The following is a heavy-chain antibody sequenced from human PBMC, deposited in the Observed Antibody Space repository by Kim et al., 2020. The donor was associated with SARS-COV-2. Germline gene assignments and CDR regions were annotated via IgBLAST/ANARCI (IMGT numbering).Heavy chain of an antibody. Sequence: SETLSLTCAVYGGSFSGYYWSWIRQPPGKGLEWIGEINHSGSTNYNPSLKSRVTISVDTSKNQFSLKLSSVTAADTAVYYCARGLMVRGVIITRYYYYYYMDVWGKGTTVTVSS. CDR3: ARGLMVRGVIITRYYYYYYMDV. J-gene: IGHJ6*03. CDR2: INHSGST. CDR1: GGSFSGYY. V-gene: IGHV4-34*01. D-gene: IGHD3-10*01.